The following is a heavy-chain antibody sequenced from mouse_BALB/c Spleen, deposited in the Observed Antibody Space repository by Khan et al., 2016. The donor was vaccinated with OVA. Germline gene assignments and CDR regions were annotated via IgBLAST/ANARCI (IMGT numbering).Heavy chain of an antibody. D-gene: IGHD1-1*01. CDR3: AKEITSLFDY. CDR1: GYTFTNYG. V-gene: IGHV9-3*02. CDR2: INTNTGEP. Sequence: QIQLVQSGPELKKPGETVKISCKASGYTFTNYGMNWLKQAPGKGFKWMGWINTNTGEPTYAEEFKGRFAFSLETSANTAYLQINNLKNEDTATYFCAKEITSLFDYWGQGTSLTVS. J-gene: IGHJ2*02.